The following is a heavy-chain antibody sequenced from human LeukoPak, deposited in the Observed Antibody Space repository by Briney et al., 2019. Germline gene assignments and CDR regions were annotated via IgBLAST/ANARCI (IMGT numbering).Heavy chain of an antibody. D-gene: IGHD5-24*01. CDR3: ARRGEMASPFDY. CDR1: GGSISSYY. J-gene: IGHJ4*02. V-gene: IGHV4-59*08. CDR2: IYYSGST. Sequence: SETLSLTCTVSGGSISSYYWSWIRQPPGKGLEWIGYIYYSGSTNYNPSLKSQVTISVDTSKNQFSLKLSSVTAADTAVYYCARRGEMASPFDYWGQGTLVTVSS.